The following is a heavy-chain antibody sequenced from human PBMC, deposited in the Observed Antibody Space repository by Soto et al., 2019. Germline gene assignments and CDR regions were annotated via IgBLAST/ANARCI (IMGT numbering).Heavy chain of an antibody. CDR2: VYWDDDK. V-gene: IGHV2-5*02. J-gene: IGHJ4*02. CDR3: ALLSYYDTGSQTYDY. CDR1: GFSLNTRGVG. Sequence: QITLKESGPALVKPTQTLTLTCSFSGFSLNTRGVGVGWIRQPPGKALEWLTVVYWDDDKRFSPSLKSRLTITKDAPKNPLVLTMTNVDPVDTATYYCALLSYYDTGSQTYDYWGQGTLVTVSP. D-gene: IGHD3-22*01.